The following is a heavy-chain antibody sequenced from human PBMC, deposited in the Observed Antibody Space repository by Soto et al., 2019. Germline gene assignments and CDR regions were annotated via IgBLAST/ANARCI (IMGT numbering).Heavy chain of an antibody. CDR2: IYHSGST. V-gene: IGHV4-4*02. CDR1: GGSISSSNG. Sequence: PSETLSFTCAVSGGSISSSNGWSWVRQPPGKGLEWIGEIYHSGSTNYNPSLKSRVTISVDKSKNQFSLKLSSVTAADTAVYYCASPDYYGSSGYPPRILNYWGQGTLVTVSS. CDR3: ASPDYYGSSGYPPRILNY. D-gene: IGHD3-22*01. J-gene: IGHJ4*02.